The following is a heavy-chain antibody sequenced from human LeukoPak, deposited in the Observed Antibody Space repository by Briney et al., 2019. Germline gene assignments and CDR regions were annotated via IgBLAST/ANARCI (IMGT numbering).Heavy chain of an antibody. CDR2: ISYDGSNK. CDR1: GFTFSSYA. Sequence: PGRSLRLSCAASGFTFSSYAMHWVRQAPGKGLEWVAVISYDGSNKYYADSVKGRFTISRDNSKNTLYLQMNSLRAEDTAVYYCASANWNGPDYRGQGTLVTVSS. J-gene: IGHJ4*02. V-gene: IGHV3-30-3*01. D-gene: IGHD1-1*01. CDR3: ASANWNGPDY.